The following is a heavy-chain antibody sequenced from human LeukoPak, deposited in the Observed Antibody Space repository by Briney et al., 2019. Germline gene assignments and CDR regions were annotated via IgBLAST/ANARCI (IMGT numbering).Heavy chain of an antibody. V-gene: IGHV3-30*02. D-gene: IGHD5-24*01. CDR1: GFTFSSYG. Sequence: GGSLRLSCAASGFTFSSYGMHWVRQAPGKGLEWVAFIRYDGSNKYYADSVKGRFTISRDNSKNTLYLQMNSLRVEDTAVYYCARDLDDYNGLPPLFQYWGQGTLVTVSS. J-gene: IGHJ1*01. CDR2: IRYDGSNK. CDR3: ARDLDDYNGLPPLFQY.